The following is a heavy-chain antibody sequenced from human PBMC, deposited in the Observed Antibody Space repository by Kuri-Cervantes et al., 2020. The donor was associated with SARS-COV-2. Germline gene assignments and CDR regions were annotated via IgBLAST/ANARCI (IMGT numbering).Heavy chain of an antibody. CDR2: INHSGST. V-gene: IGHV4-61*08. CDR1: GGSISSGDYY. J-gene: IGHJ3*02. Sequence: GSLRLSCTVSGGSISSGDYYWSWIRQPPGKGLEWIGEINHSGSTNYNPSLKSRVTMSVDTSKNQFSLKLSSVTAADTAVYYCARQEWYCSGWVAFDIWGQGTMVTVSS. CDR3: ARQEWYCSGWVAFDI. D-gene: IGHD6-19*01.